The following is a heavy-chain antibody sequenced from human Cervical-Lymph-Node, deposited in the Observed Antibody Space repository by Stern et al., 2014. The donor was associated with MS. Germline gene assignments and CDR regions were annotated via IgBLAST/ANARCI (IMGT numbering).Heavy chain of an antibody. Sequence: QVQLQESGPGLVKPSETLSLTCAVSGASVSDYYWSWIRQPPGKGLEWIGYASYAGRSNYNPSLKCRVTISVDTSQNEFSLRVDSVTAADTAMYYCAREKGYCIGDTCQKEANWFDPWGLGSLVIVSA. CDR2: ASYAGRS. J-gene: IGHJ5*02. D-gene: IGHD2-15*01. CDR1: GASVSDYY. CDR3: AREKGYCIGDTCQKEANWFDP. V-gene: IGHV4-59*02.